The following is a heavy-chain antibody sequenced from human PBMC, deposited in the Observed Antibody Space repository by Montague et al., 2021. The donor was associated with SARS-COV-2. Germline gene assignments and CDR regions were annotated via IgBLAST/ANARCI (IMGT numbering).Heavy chain of an antibody. J-gene: IGHJ4*02. Sequence: SLRLSCAASGFTFSSYAMSWVRQAPGKGLAWVSAISGSGGSTYYADSVKGRFTISRDNSKNTLYLQMNSLRAEDTAVYYCAKGRTVVATISPFDYWGQGTLVTVSS. CDR3: AKGRTVVATISPFDY. CDR1: GFTFSSYA. CDR2: ISGSGGST. V-gene: IGHV3-23*01. D-gene: IGHD5-12*01.